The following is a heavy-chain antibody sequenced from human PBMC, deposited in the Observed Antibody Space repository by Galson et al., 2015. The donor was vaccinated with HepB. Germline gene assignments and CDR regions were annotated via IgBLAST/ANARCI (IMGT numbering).Heavy chain of an antibody. V-gene: IGHV3-74*01. CDR2: INSDGSST. J-gene: IGHJ6*02. D-gene: IGHD2-15*01. Sequence: SLRLSCAASGFTFSSYWMHWVRQAPGKGLVWVSRINSDGSSTSYADSVKGRFTISRDNAKNTPYLRMNSLRAEDTAVYYCARVRLAGYYYYGMDVWGQGTTVTVSS. CDR1: GFTFSSYW. CDR3: ARVRLAGYYYYGMDV.